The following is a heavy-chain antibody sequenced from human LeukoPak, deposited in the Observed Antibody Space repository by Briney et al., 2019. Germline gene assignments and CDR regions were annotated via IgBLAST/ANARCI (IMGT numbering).Heavy chain of an antibody. D-gene: IGHD6-13*01. CDR1: GDSVSSKSAA. V-gene: IGHV6-1*01. CDR3: VRDFFSSTGWFDP. J-gene: IGHJ5*02. CDR2: TYYRSKWYN. Sequence: SQTLSLTCAISGDSVSSKSAAWNWIRQSPSRGLEWLGRTYYRSKWYNDYAVSVKSRIAINPDTAKNQFSLHLNSATPEDTAVYYCVRDFFSSTGWFDPWGQGTLVTVSS.